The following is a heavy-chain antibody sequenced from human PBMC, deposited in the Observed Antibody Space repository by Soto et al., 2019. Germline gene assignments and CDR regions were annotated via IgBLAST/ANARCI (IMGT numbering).Heavy chain of an antibody. CDR3: ARLEASLPPGADYYYCYGMDV. J-gene: IGHJ6*02. CDR1: GYSFTSYW. V-gene: IGHV5-51*01. D-gene: IGHD1-26*01. Sequence: GESLKISCKGSGYSFTSYWIGWVRQMPGKGLEWMGIIYPGDSDTRYSPSFQGQVTISADKSISTAYLQWSSLKASDTAMYYCARLEASLPPGADYYYCYGMDVWGQGTTVTVSS. CDR2: IYPGDSDT.